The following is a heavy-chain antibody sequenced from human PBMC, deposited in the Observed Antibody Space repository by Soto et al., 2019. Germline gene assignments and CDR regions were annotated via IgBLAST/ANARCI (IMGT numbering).Heavy chain of an antibody. CDR2: INAGNGNT. CDR3: ARAPYYYDSSGYYPNWYFDL. D-gene: IGHD3-22*01. Sequence: AAVKVSCKASGYTFTIYAMHWVRQSPVQRLDWMGWINAGNGNTKYSQKFQGRVTITRDTSASTAYMELSSLRSEDTAVYYCARAPYYYDSSGYYPNWYFDLWGRGTLVTVSS. J-gene: IGHJ2*01. V-gene: IGHV1-3*01. CDR1: GYTFTIYA.